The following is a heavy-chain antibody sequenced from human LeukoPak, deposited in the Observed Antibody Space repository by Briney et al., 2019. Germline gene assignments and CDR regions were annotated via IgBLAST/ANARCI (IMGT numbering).Heavy chain of an antibody. V-gene: IGHV1-2*02. CDR3: ARGPSSPSSASALDY. J-gene: IGHJ4*02. CDR2: INPNSGGT. D-gene: IGHD6-6*01. Sequence: ASVKVSCKASGYTFTGYYMHWVRQAPGQGLEWMGWINPNSGGTNYAQKFQGRVTITADKSTSTAYMELSSLRSEDTAVYYCARGPSSPSSASALDYWGQGTLVTVSS. CDR1: GYTFTGYY.